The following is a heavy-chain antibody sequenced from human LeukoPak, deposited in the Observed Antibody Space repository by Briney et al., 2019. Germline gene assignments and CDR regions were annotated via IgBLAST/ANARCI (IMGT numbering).Heavy chain of an antibody. J-gene: IGHJ4*02. CDR3: ARVNKEYYYDSSGYYGY. D-gene: IGHD3-22*01. CDR2: VYSSGST. CDR1: GGSISSYY. Sequence: SETLSLTCTVSGGSISSYYWSWIRQPPGKGLEWIGYVYSSGSTDYNASLKSRVTISVDTSKNQFSLKLSSVTAADTAVYYCARVNKEYYYDSSGYYGYWGQGTLVTVSS. V-gene: IGHV4-59*12.